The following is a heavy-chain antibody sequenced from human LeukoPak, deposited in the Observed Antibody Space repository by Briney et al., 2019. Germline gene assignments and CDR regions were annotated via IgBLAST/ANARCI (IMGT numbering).Heavy chain of an antibody. CDR2: ISYDGSNK. J-gene: IGHJ4*02. Sequence: GGSLRLSCAASGFTFSSYGMHWVRQAPGKGLEWVAVISYDGSNKYYADSVKGRFTISRDNSKNTLYLQMNSLRAEDTAVYYCAKAGSSSVRGVIDYWGQGTLVTVSS. CDR1: GFTFSSYG. CDR3: AKAGSSSVRGVIDY. D-gene: IGHD3-10*01. V-gene: IGHV3-30*18.